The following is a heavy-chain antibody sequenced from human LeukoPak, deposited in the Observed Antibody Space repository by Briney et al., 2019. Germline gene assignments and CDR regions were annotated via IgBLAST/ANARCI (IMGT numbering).Heavy chain of an antibody. CDR1: GYTFTGYY. V-gene: IGHV1-2*02. CDR3: ARVQVGYCSGGSCYLGAFDI. J-gene: IGHJ3*02. CDR2: INPNSGGT. Sequence: ASVKVSCKASGYTFTGYYMHWVRQAPGQGLEWMGWINPNSGGTNYARKFQGRVTMTRDTSISTAYMELSRLRSDDTAVYYCARVQVGYCSGGSCYLGAFDIWGQGTMVTVSS. D-gene: IGHD2-15*01.